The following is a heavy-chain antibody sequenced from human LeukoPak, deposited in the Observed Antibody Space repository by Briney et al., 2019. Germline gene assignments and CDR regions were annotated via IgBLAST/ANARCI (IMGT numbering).Heavy chain of an antibody. D-gene: IGHD2-15*01. J-gene: IGHJ6*02. Sequence: GGSLRLSCAVSGLTFSDSRMIWVRQAPEKRLEWVAVTAGADDVIQYADSVKGRFTISTDNTKNTVYLQMNSLRAEDTALYFCANYIQRHPGMTVCGQGTIVT. CDR1: GLTFSDSR. CDR3: ANYIQRHPGMTV. CDR2: TAGADDVI. V-gene: IGHV3-23*01.